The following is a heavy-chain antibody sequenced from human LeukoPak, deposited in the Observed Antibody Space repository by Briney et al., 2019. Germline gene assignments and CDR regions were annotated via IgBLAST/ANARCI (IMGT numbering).Heavy chain of an antibody. D-gene: IGHD7-27*01. CDR2: INTKSKTV. CDR3: VRHRNWGFSY. Sequence: GGTLRLSCAASVFLFNPFSMNWLRQAPGKGLVRGSLINTKSKTVYYKDSVRGRFTISRDNTKNSLYLQMNSLRAEDTALYYSVRHRNWGFSYCGQGPLVTVSS. V-gene: IGHV3-48*01. CDR1: VFLFNPFS. J-gene: IGHJ4*02.